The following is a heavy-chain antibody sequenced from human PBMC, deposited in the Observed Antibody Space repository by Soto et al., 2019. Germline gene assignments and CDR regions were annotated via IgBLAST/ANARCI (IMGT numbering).Heavy chain of an antibody. CDR1: GFTFSSYA. Sequence: PGGSLRLSCADSGFTFSSYAMSWVRQAPGKGLELVSVISDSGDRTDYADSVKGRFTISRDNSKNTVYLQMNSLRAEDTAVYYCASPGIADSGFWFDPWGQGTLVTVSS. J-gene: IGHJ5*02. CDR3: ASPGIADSGFWFDP. D-gene: IGHD6-13*01. CDR2: ISDSGDRT. V-gene: IGHV3-23*01.